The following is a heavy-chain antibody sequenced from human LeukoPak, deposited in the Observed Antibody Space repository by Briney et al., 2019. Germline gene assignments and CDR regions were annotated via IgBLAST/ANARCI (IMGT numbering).Heavy chain of an antibody. CDR1: GVSISSSSYY. V-gene: IGHV4-39*07. CDR2: MYYSGST. Sequence: SETLSLTCTVSGVSISSSSYYWGWVRQPRGKGLEWIGSMYYSGSTYYNPALKSQFTIGVDKDKNQFSLRLSSVTAADTAVYYCARDLEGRVIFGGAYYYYMDVWGKGTTVTVSS. CDR3: ARDLEGRVIFGGAYYYYMDV. J-gene: IGHJ6*03. D-gene: IGHD3-3*01.